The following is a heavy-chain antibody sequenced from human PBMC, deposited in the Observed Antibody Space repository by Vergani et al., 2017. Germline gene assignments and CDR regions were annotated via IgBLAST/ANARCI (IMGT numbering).Heavy chain of an antibody. Sequence: QVQLVQSGAEVKKPGASVKVSCKASGYTFTSYGISWVRQAPGQGLEWMGWISAYTGITNYAQNLQGRVTMTTDTSTSTAYMELRSLRSDDTAVYYCARNVGVTTVGWFDPWGQGTLVTVSS. D-gene: IGHD4-23*01. CDR2: ISAYTGIT. CDR3: ARNVGVTTVGWFDP. J-gene: IGHJ5*02. CDR1: GYTFTSYG. V-gene: IGHV1-18*01.